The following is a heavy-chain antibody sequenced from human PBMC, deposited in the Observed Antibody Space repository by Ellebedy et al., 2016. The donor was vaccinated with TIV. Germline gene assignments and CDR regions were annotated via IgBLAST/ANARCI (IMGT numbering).Heavy chain of an antibody. CDR1: GGSFSGYY. CDR2: INHSGST. CDR3: ARGTGYSSGWPHYYYYYYMDV. Sequence: SETLSLTCAVYGGSFSGYYWSWIRQPPGRGLEWIGEINHSGSTNYNPSLKSRVTISVDTSKNQFSLKLSSVTAADTAVYYCARGTGYSSGWPHYYYYYYMDVWGKGTTVTVSS. J-gene: IGHJ6*03. D-gene: IGHD6-19*01. V-gene: IGHV4-34*01.